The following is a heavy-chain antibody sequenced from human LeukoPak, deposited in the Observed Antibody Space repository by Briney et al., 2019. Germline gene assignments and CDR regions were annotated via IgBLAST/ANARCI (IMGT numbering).Heavy chain of an antibody. CDR1: GGSISSYY. CDR2: IYTSGST. V-gene: IGHV4-4*07. J-gene: IGHJ5*02. CDR3: AREAHVDTLTLGWFDP. Sequence: SETLSLTCTVSGGSISSYYWSWIRQPAGKGLEWIGRIYTSGSTNYNPSLKSRVTMSVDTSKNQFSLKLSSVTAADTAVYYCAREAHVDTLTLGWFDPWGQGTLVTVSS. D-gene: IGHD5-18*01.